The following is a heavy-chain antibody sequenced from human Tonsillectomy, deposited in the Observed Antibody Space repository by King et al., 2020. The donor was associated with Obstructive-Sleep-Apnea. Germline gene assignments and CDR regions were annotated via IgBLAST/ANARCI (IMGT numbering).Heavy chain of an antibody. Sequence: VQLVESGGGLVQPGGSLRLSCAASGFTFSNYWMSWVRQAPGKGLEWVANIKQDGYEKNYVYFVKGRFTISRDNAKNSLSLQMNSLRAEDTAVYYCARGLNYFDYWGQGTLVTVSS. V-gene: IGHV3-7*04. CDR2: IKQDGYEK. CDR3: ARGLNYFDY. CDR1: GFTFSNYW. J-gene: IGHJ4*02.